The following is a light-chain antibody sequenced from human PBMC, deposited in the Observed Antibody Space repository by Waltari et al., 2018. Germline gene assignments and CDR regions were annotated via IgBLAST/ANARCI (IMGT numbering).Light chain of an antibody. V-gene: IGLV3-1*01. J-gene: IGLJ2*01. Sequence: SYDLTQPPSVSVSPGQTATITCSGDKLRDKYTSWYQQRPGQSPILVIFQDTNRPSGIPERFSGSNSGNTATLAISGTQPMDEAKYYCQAWDSGTVVFGGGTMLTVL. CDR3: QAWDSGTVV. CDR2: QDT. CDR1: KLRDKY.